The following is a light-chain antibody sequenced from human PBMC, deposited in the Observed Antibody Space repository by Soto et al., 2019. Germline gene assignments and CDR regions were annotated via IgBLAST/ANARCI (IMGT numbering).Light chain of an antibody. CDR1: SSDVGGYNY. J-gene: IGLJ1*01. CDR2: EVS. V-gene: IGLV2-8*01. CDR3: SSYAGSNNYV. Sequence: QSVLTQPASVSGAPGQSITMTCTGTSSDVGGYNYVSWYQQHPAKAPKLMIYEVSKRPSGVPDRFSGSKSGNTASLTVSGLQAEDEADYYCSSYAGSNNYVFGTGTKV.